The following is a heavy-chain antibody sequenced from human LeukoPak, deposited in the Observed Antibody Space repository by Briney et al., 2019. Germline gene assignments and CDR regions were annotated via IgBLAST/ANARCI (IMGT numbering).Heavy chain of an antibody. CDR1: GFTFSSYS. CDR2: ISSSSSYI. CDR3: ARGLAGNAFDI. Sequence: PGGSLRLSCAASGFTFSSYSMNWVRQAPGKGLESVSSISSSSSYIYYADSVKGRFTISRDNAKNSLYLQMNSLRAEDTAVYYCARGLAGNAFDIWGQGTMVTVSS. D-gene: IGHD1-26*01. V-gene: IGHV3-21*01. J-gene: IGHJ3*02.